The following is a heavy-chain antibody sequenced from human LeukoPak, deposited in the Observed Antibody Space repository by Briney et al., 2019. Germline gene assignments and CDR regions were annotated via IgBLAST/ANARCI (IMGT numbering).Heavy chain of an antibody. D-gene: IGHD3-10*01. J-gene: IGHJ4*02. Sequence: GGSLRLSCAASGFTLSNHWMIWVRQAPGKGLECVANIKQDGIEKYYLDSVKGRFTISRDNAKNSVYLQMNSLRAEDTALYYCAKDGRVDYYGSGSYADYWGQGTLVTVSS. CDR2: IKQDGIEK. V-gene: IGHV3-7*03. CDR1: GFTLSNHW. CDR3: AKDGRVDYYGSGSYADY.